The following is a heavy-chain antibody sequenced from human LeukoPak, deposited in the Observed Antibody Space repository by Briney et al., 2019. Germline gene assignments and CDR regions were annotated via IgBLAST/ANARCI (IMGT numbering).Heavy chain of an antibody. CDR1: GGSISSGGYY. J-gene: IGHJ4*02. D-gene: IGHD6-6*01. Sequence: SETLSLTCTVSGGSISSGGYYWSWIRQPPGKGLEWIGEINHSGSTNYNPSLKSRVTISVDTSKNQFSLKLSSVTAADTAVYYCARGTYSSSSGNFDYWGQGTLVTVSS. CDR2: INHSGST. V-gene: IGHV4-39*07. CDR3: ARGTYSSSSGNFDY.